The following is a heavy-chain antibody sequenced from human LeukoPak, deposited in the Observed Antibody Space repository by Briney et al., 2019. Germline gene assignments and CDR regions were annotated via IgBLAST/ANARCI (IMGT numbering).Heavy chain of an antibody. CDR1: GFTFRKAG. CDR3: TTVWWIQRR. Sequence: PGGSLRLSCAASGFTFRKAGMSGVGQAPGKGREGVGRIKSKTDGGTTGYAAPVKGRFTISRDDSKNTLYLQMNSLKTEDTAVYYCTTVWWIQRRWGQGTLVTVSS. V-gene: IGHV3-15*01. D-gene: IGHD5-18*01. J-gene: IGHJ4*02. CDR2: IKSKTDGGTT.